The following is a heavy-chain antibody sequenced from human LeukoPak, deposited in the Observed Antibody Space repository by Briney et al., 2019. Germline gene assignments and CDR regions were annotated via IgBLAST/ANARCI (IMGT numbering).Heavy chain of an antibody. Sequence: SETLSLTCAVYGGSFSGYYWSWIRQPPGKGLEWIGEINHSGSTNYNPSLKSRVTISVDTSKNQSSLKLSSVTAADTAVYYCARSLYASSNNWFDPWGQGTLVTVSS. D-gene: IGHD6-19*01. CDR3: ARSLYASSNNWFDP. J-gene: IGHJ5*02. V-gene: IGHV4-34*01. CDR1: GGSFSGYY. CDR2: INHSGST.